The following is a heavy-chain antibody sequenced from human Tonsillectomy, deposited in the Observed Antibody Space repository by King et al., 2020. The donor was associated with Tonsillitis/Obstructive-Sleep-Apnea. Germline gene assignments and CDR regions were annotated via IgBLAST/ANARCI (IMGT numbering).Heavy chain of an antibody. V-gene: IGHV3-7*03. CDR2: IKQDGSEK. Sequence: VQLVESGGGLVQPGGSLRLSCVASGFTFSTYWMSWVRQAPGKGLEWVANIKQDGSEKYYVDSVKGRFTISRDNTKDSVFLQMNSLRAEDTAVYYCARDEYYGSGSPFTDYWGQGTLVTVSS. J-gene: IGHJ4*02. CDR1: GFTFSTYW. CDR3: ARDEYYGSGSPFTDY. D-gene: IGHD3-10*01.